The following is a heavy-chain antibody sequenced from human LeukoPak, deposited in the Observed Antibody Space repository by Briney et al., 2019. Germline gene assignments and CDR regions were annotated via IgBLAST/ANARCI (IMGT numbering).Heavy chain of an antibody. CDR2: IKTNAEGGTL. Sequence: GGSLRLSCAASGFTYSNVWMNWVRQAPGKGLEWVGRIKTNAEGGTLDYTAPVKGRFTISRDDSKNTLYLQMNSLRAEDTAVYYCARSVVVPAAIIDYWGQGTLVTVSS. D-gene: IGHD2-2*01. CDR3: ARSVVVPAAIIDY. J-gene: IGHJ4*02. V-gene: IGHV3-15*07. CDR1: GFTYSNVW.